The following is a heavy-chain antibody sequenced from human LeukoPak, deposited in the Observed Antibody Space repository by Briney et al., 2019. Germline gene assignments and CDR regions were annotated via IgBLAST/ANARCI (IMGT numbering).Heavy chain of an antibody. CDR3: ARDRRSTTNVDQKVIYNWFDP. CDR1: GGTFSSYA. Sequence: RASVKVSCKASGGTFSSYAISWVRQAPGQGLEWMGGIIPIFGTANYAQKFQGRVTITTDESTSTAYMELSSLRSEDTAVYYCARDRRSTTNVDQKVIYNWFDPWGQGTLVTVSS. J-gene: IGHJ5*02. D-gene: IGHD2-2*01. V-gene: IGHV1-69*05. CDR2: IIPIFGTA.